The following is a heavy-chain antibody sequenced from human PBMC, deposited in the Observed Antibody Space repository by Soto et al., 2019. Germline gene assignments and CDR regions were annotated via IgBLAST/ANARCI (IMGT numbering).Heavy chain of an antibody. Sequence: SETLSLTCTVSGGSISSYYWSWIRQPPGKGLEWIGYIYYSGSTNYNPSLKSRVTISVDTSKNQFSLKLSSVTAADTAVYYCARDSNWNYEKWFDPWGQGTLVTVS. CDR1: GGSISSYY. CDR3: ARDSNWNYEKWFDP. CDR2: IYYSGST. J-gene: IGHJ5*02. V-gene: IGHV4-59*01. D-gene: IGHD1-7*01.